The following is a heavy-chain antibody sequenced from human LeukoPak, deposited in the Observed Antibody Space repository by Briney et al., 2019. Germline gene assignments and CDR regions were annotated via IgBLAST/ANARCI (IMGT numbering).Heavy chain of an antibody. V-gene: IGHV3-11*04. CDR1: GFTFSDYY. CDR3: AREGWLNYYYYYYMDV. CDR2: ISSSGITI. Sequence: GGSLRLSCAASGFTFSDYYMNWVRQAPGKGLEWVSYISSSGITIYYADSVKGRFTISRDNAKNSLYLQMNSLRAEDTAVYYCAREGWLNYYYYYYMDVRGKGTTVTVSS. J-gene: IGHJ6*03. D-gene: IGHD3-9*01.